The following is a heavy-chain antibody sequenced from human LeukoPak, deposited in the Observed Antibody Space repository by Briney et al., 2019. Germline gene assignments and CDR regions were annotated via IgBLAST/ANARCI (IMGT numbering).Heavy chain of an antibody. CDR3: ARAGDMDYYGSGSYFDY. Sequence: PGGSLRLSCAASGFTFSSYWMSWVRQAPGKGLEWVANIKQDGSEKYYVDSVKGRFTISRDNAKNSLYLQMNSLRAEDTAVYYCARAGDMDYYGSGSYFDYWGQGTLVTVSS. CDR1: GFTFSSYW. D-gene: IGHD3-10*01. J-gene: IGHJ4*02. CDR2: IKQDGSEK. V-gene: IGHV3-7*01.